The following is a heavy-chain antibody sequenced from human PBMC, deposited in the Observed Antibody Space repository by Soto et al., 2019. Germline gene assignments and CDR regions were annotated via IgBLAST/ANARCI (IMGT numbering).Heavy chain of an antibody. J-gene: IGHJ4*02. CDR1: GTSISSYY. CDR3: ARYNSYAIDY. CDR2: IHYSGTT. D-gene: IGHD2-8*01. Sequence: PSETLSLTCTASGTSISSYYWSWIRQPPGKGLEWIANIHYSGTTNYNSSLASRVTLSVDTSKNQFSLKMTSVTAADRAMYFCARYNSYAIDYWGRGTLVTGSA. V-gene: IGHV4-59*01.